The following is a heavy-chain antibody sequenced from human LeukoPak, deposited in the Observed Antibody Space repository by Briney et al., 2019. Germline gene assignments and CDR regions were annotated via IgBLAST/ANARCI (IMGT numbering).Heavy chain of an antibody. Sequence: SVKVSCKASGGTFRSYAISWVRQAPGQGLEWVGGIIPIFGTANYAQKFQGRVTITTDESTSTAYMELSSLRSEDTAVYYCAREAHSVRNYYDSSGYYPLRYWGQGTLVTVSS. V-gene: IGHV1-69*05. J-gene: IGHJ4*02. CDR3: AREAHSVRNYYDSSGYYPLRY. D-gene: IGHD3-22*01. CDR2: IIPIFGTA. CDR1: GGTFRSYA.